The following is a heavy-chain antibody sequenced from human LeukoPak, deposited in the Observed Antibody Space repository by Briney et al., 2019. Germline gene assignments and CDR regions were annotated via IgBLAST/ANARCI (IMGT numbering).Heavy chain of an antibody. CDR1: GFVFSSFG. V-gene: IGHV3-30*02. D-gene: IGHD3-22*01. CDR2: IRYDLGDK. CDR3: AKDLDYYDSNGYLDY. J-gene: IGHJ4*02. Sequence: GGSPRLSCAASGFVFSSFGMHWVRQAPGKGLEWVAFIRYDLGDKYYADSVRGRFTISRDNSKKTLDLQMNSLRTKDTAVYYCAKDLDYYDSNGYLDYWGQGTLVIVSS.